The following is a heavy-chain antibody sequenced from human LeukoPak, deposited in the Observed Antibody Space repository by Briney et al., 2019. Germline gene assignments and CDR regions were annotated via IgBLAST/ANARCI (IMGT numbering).Heavy chain of an antibody. CDR1: GFTFSGYW. Sequence: PGGSLRLSCAASGFTFSGYWMHWVRQAPGKGLEWVSRISYDGSLTNYADSVKGRFTISRDNAKNTLYLQMNSLRAEGTAVYYCASQVVEAAIDFWGQGTLVTVSS. D-gene: IGHD2-15*01. V-gene: IGHV3-74*01. CDR3: ASQVVEAAIDF. J-gene: IGHJ4*02. CDR2: ISYDGSLT.